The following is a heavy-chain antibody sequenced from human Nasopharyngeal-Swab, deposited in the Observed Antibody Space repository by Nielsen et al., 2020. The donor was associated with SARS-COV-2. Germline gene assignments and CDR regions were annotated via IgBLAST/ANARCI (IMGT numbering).Heavy chain of an antibody. D-gene: IGHD4-17*01. CDR3: ATWGVGYGENAHATFDS. CDR2: INVNLGMT. J-gene: IGHJ4*02. V-gene: IGHV1-69*01. Sequence: SSVPDTFLACAGLFSEYALSWVRQAHGVGLEWLGGINVNLGMTKYAQKFKDSVIINADESTGTAYMELSSLRSEDTAVYYYATWGVGYGENAHATFDSWGQGTQVTVSS. CDR1: AGLFSEYA.